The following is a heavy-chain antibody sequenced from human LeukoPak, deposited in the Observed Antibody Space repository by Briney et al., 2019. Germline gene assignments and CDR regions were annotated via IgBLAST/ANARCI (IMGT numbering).Heavy chain of an antibody. CDR3: AKDTLSDYDFWSGSDY. CDR2: LARDGSDI. CDR1: GFSFSSYA. Sequence: GGSLRLSCAASGFSFSSYAMTWVRQVPGKGLDWVSVLARDGSDIHYADSVRGRFTISRDNSKNTLYLQMNSLRAEDTAVYFCAKDTLSDYDFWSGSDYWGQGTLVTVSS. D-gene: IGHD3-3*01. V-gene: IGHV3-23*01. J-gene: IGHJ4*02.